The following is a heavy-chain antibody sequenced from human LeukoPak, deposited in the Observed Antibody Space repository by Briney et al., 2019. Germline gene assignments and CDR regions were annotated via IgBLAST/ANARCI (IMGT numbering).Heavy chain of an antibody. V-gene: IGHV4-34*01. CDR3: ARWVAARNWFDP. J-gene: IGHJ5*02. CDR2: INHSGST. Sequence: SETLPLTCAVYGGSFSGYYWSWIRQPPGKGLEWIGEINHSGSTNYNPSLKSRVTISVDTSKNQFSLKLSSVTAADTAVYYCARWVAARNWFDPWGQGTLVTVSS. CDR1: GGSFSGYY. D-gene: IGHD2-15*01.